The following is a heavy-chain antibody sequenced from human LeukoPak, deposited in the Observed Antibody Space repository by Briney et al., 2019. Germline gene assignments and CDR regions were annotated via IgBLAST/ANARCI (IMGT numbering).Heavy chain of an antibody. J-gene: IGHJ5*02. V-gene: IGHV1-69*06. CDR2: IIPIFGTA. D-gene: IGHD3-10*01. CDR1: GGTFSSYA. CDR3: AKGRLWFGEFNWFDP. Sequence: ASVKVSCKASGGTFSSYAISWVRQAPGQGLEWMGGIIPIFGTANYAQKFQGRVTITADKSTSTAYMELSSLRSEDTAVYYCAKGRLWFGEFNWFDPWGQGTLVTVSS.